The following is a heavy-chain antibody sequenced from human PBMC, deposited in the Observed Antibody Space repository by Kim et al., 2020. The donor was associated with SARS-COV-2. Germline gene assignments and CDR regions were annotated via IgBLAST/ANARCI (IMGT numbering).Heavy chain of an antibody. CDR3: ARHLGSGSYYNVRPYYYGMDV. Sequence: SETLSLTCTVSGGSISSYYWSWIRQPPGKGLEWIGYIYYSGSTNYNASLKSRVTISVDTSKNQFSLKLSSVTAADTAVYYCARHLGSGSYYNVRPYYYGMDVWGQGTTVTVSS. V-gene: IGHV4-59*08. D-gene: IGHD3-10*01. CDR2: IYYSGST. J-gene: IGHJ6*02. CDR1: GGSISSYY.